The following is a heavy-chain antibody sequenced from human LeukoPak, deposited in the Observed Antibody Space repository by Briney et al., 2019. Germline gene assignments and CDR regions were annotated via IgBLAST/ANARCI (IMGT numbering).Heavy chain of an antibody. CDR1: GFTLKTYW. D-gene: IGHD3-10*02. Sequence: GGSLRLSCAASGFTLKTYWMNWVRHAPGKGLVWVARINGDGSSLTYADSVKGRFTVSRDNAKNTLYLQMNGLRAEDTAMYYCTRDLRMDYYYVDYYYYGMDVWGQGTTVTVSS. CDR2: INGDGSSL. CDR3: TRDLRMDYYYVDYYYYGMDV. V-gene: IGHV3-74*03. J-gene: IGHJ6*02.